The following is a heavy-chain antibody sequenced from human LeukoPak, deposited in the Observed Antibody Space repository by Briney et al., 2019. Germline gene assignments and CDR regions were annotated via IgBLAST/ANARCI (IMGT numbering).Heavy chain of an antibody. CDR1: GGTFSSYA. D-gene: IGHD3-3*01. V-gene: IGHV1-69*13. Sequence: SVKVSCKASGGTFSSYAISWVRQAPGQGLEWMGGIIPIFGTATYAQKFQGRVTITAAEHTSTAYMELSSLRSEDTAVYYCARGLYDFWSGFENWFDPWGQGTLVTVSS. CDR2: IIPIFGTA. J-gene: IGHJ5*02. CDR3: ARGLYDFWSGFENWFDP.